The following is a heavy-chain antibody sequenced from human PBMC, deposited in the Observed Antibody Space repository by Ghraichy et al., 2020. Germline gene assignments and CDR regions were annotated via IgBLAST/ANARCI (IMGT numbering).Heavy chain of an antibody. V-gene: IGHV4-59*01. J-gene: IGHJ4*02. CDR1: GGSISSYY. CDR2: IYYSGST. D-gene: IGHD3-22*01. Sequence: SETLSLTCTVSGGSISSYYWSWIRQPPGKGLEWIGYIYYSGSTNYNPSLKSRVTISVDTSKNQFSLKLSSVTAADTAVYYCARLNHYDSSGYSDFDYWGQGTLVTVSS. CDR3: ARLNHYDSSGYSDFDY.